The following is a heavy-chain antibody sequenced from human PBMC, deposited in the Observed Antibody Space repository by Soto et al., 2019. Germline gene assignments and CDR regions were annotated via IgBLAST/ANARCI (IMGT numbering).Heavy chain of an antibody. CDR1: GYTFTSHD. CDR2: LNPYNGKT. D-gene: IGHD6-6*01. Sequence: VQLVQSGTEVKTPGASVKVSCKASGYTFTSHDINWVRQATGQGLEWMGWLNPYNGKTAYAQRFQGRVTMTWNATTGTVYLELSSLRSEDTAMYYCARVSSIAARRSFDSWGQGTLVTVSS. J-gene: IGHJ4*02. V-gene: IGHV1-8*01. CDR3: ARVSSIAARRSFDS.